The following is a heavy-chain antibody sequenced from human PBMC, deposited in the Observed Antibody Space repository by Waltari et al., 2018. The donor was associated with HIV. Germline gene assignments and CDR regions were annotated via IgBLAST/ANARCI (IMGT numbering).Heavy chain of an antibody. CDR2: IYYRGTT. CDR3: ARQLYYDFWSGLKWGDGMDV. J-gene: IGHJ6*02. Sequence: QLQLQESGPGLVKPSETLSLTCTVSGDSISSSVYYWGWIRQPPGKGVEWIGSIYYRGTTYYDPSLKSRVTMSVDTSKNQFSLKMSSVTAGDTAVYYCARQLYYDFWSGLKWGDGMDVWGPGTTVTVAS. D-gene: IGHD3-3*01. V-gene: IGHV4-39*01. CDR1: GDSISSSVYY.